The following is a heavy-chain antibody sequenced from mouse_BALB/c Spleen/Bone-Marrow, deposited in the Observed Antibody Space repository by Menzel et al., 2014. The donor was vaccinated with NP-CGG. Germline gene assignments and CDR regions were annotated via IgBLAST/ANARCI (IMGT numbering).Heavy chain of an antibody. CDR1: GFTFSSFG. CDR2: ISSGSSTI. J-gene: IGHJ4*01. CDR3: ARNHGYGYGYAMDY. D-gene: IGHD1-2*01. Sequence: EVMLVESGGGLVQPGGSRKLSCAASGFTFSSFGMHWVRQAPEKGLEWVAYISSGSSTIYYADTVKGRFTISRDNPKNPLFLEMTSLRAEDTAMYYCARNHGYGYGYAMDYWGQGTSVPGSS. V-gene: IGHV5-17*02.